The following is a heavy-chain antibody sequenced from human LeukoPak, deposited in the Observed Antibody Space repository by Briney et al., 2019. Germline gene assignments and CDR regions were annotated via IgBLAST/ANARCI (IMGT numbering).Heavy chain of an antibody. J-gene: IGHJ6*03. CDR2: IYYSGST. CDR3: ARSVEGYCSGGSCYSYSYYMDV. D-gene: IGHD2-15*01. V-gene: IGHV4-59*01. CDR1: GGSISSYY. Sequence: SETLSLTCTVSGGSISSYYWSWIRQPPGKGLEWIGYIYYSGSTNYNPSLKSRVTLSVDTSKNQFSLKLSSVTAADTAVYYCARSVEGYCSGGSCYSYSYYMDVWGKGTTVTVSS.